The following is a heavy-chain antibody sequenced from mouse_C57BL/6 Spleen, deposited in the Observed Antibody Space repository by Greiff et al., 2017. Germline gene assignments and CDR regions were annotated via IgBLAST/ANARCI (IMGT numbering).Heavy chain of an antibody. CDR2: IDPNSGGT. V-gene: IGHV1-72*01. Sequence: QVQLQQPGAELVKPGASVKLSCKASGYTFTSYWMHWVKQRPGRGLEWIGRIDPNSGGTKYNEKFKSKATLTVDKPSSTAYMQLSSLTSEDSAVYDCAREEYYGTFRCYAMDYWGQGTSVTVSS. CDR3: AREEYYGTFRCYAMDY. D-gene: IGHD2-1*01. J-gene: IGHJ4*01. CDR1: GYTFTSYW.